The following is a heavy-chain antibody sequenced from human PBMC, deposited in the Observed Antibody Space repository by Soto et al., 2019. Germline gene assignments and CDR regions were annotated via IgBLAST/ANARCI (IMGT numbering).Heavy chain of an antibody. J-gene: IGHJ5*02. Sequence: KSGGSLRLSCAASGFTFSNAWMSWVRQAPGKGLEWVGRIKSKTDGGTTDYAAPVKGRFTISRDDSKNTLYLQMNSLKTEDTAVYYCTTDPSTIVLMSPGPINWFDPWGQGTLVTVSS. CDR1: GFTFSNAW. CDR3: TTDPSTIVLMSPGPINWFDP. CDR2: IKSKTDGGTT. D-gene: IGHD2-8*01. V-gene: IGHV3-15*01.